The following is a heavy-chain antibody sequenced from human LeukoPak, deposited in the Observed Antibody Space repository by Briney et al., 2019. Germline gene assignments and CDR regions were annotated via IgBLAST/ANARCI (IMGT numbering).Heavy chain of an antibody. D-gene: IGHD5-12*01. CDR2: ISYDGGEQ. Sequence: GGSLRLSCAASGFTFSKYGMHWVRQAPGKGLEWVTVISYDGGEQHYGDSVKGRFSISRDDSKSTIYLQMNSLTVEDTALYYCARDRGYGFDYWGQGTLITVSS. CDR3: ARDRGYGFDY. CDR1: GFTFSKYG. J-gene: IGHJ4*02. V-gene: IGHV3-30*03.